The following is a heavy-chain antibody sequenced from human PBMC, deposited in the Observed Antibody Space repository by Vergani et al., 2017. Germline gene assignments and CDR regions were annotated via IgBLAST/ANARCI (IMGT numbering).Heavy chain of an antibody. Sequence: QVQLQESGPGLVKPSETLSLTCTVSGGSISSYYWSWIRQPPGKGLEWIGDIYYSGSTNYNPSLKSRVTISVDTSKNQYSLKLSSVTAAGTAVYYCARRGGTRYYPFWSSPMDLWGQGTMVTVSS. CDR2: IYYSGST. J-gene: IGHJ6*02. D-gene: IGHD3-3*01. CDR1: GGSISSYY. CDR3: ARRGGTRYYPFWSSPMDL. V-gene: IGHV4-59*08.